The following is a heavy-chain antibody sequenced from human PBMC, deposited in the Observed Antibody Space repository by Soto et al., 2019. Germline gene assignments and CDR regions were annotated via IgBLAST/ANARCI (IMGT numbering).Heavy chain of an antibody. CDR3: AKVGLKYSSGWSAGTYFDY. J-gene: IGHJ4*02. D-gene: IGHD6-19*01. V-gene: IGHV3-23*01. CDR2: ISGSGGST. Sequence: TGGSLRLSCAASGFTFSSYAMSWVRQAPGKGLEWVSAISGSGGSTYYADSVKGRFTISRDNSKNTLYLQMNSLRAEDTAVYYCAKVGLKYSSGWSAGTYFDYWGQGTLVTVSS. CDR1: GFTFSSYA.